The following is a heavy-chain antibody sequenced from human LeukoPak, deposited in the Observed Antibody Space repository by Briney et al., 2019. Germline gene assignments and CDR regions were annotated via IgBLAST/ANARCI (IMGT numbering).Heavy chain of an antibody. J-gene: IGHJ3*02. CDR1: GFTFSDYY. CDR3: ARFSYYYDSSGSHAFDI. CDR2: ISSSGSTI. Sequence: GGSLRLSCAASGFTFSDYYMSWIRQAPGKGLEWVSYISSSGSTIYYADSVKGRFTISRDNAKNSLYLQMNSLRAEDTAVYYCARFSYYYDSSGSHAFDIWGQGTMVTVSS. D-gene: IGHD3-22*01. V-gene: IGHV3-11*01.